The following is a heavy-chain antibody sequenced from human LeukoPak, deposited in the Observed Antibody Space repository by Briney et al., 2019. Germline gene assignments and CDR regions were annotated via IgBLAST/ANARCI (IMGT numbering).Heavy chain of an antibody. V-gene: IGHV1-18*01. CDR2: ISAYNGNT. Sequence: GASVEVSCKASGYTFTSYGISWVRQAPGQGLEWMGWISAYNGNTNYAQKLQGRVTMTTDTSTSTAYMELRGLRSDDTAVYYCARDSSPINNWFDPWGQGTLVTVSS. CDR3: ARDSSPINNWFDP. CDR1: GYTFTSYG. J-gene: IGHJ5*02. D-gene: IGHD6-6*01.